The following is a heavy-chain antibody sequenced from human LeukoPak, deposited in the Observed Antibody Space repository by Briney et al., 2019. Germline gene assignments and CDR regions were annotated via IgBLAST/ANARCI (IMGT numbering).Heavy chain of an antibody. Sequence: PGGSLRLSCAASGFTFSSYSMNWVRQAPGKGLEWVSYISSSSSTIYYVDSVRGRFTISRDNAKNSLYLQMNSLRAEDTAVYYCARVAAYYYVSSGTPLGAFDIWGQRTMVTVSS. V-gene: IGHV3-48*04. CDR2: ISSSSSTI. CDR3: ARVAAYYYVSSGTPLGAFDI. CDR1: GFTFSSYS. D-gene: IGHD3-22*01. J-gene: IGHJ3*02.